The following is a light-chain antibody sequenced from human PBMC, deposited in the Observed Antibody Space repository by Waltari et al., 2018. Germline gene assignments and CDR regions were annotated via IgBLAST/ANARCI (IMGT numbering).Light chain of an antibody. CDR1: QNINNY. Sequence: DIKLTQSPSSLSASVGDRVSITCQASQNINNYINWYQHKPGKGPKLLIYDVSDLERGVPPRFSGGGFGTEFKLIISSLQPEDAATYYCQQYENLPLTFGGGTTVEI. CDR2: DVS. J-gene: IGKJ4*01. CDR3: QQYENLPLT. V-gene: IGKV1-33*01.